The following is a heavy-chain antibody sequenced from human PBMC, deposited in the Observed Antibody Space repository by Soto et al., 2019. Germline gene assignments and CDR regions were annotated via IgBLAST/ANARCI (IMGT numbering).Heavy chain of an antibody. D-gene: IGHD3-22*01. J-gene: IGHJ4*02. V-gene: IGHV3-23*01. Sequence: GGSLRLSCAASGFTFSSCAMGWVRQAPGKGLEWVSDIIDSGGSTYYADSVKGRFTISRDNSKSTLYLQMNSLRAEDTALYYCAKDEYYYSRSGYYIFDSWGQGTLVTVSS. CDR3: AKDEYYYSRSGYYIFDS. CDR2: IIDSGGST. CDR1: GFTFSSCA.